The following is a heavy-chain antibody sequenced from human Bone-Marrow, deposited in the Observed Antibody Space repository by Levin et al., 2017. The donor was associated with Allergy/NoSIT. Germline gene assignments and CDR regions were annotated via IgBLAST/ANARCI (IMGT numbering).Heavy chain of an antibody. Sequence: SETLSLTCAVYGGSFSGYYWSWIRQPPGKGLEWIGEINHSGSTNYNPSLKSRVTISVDTSKNQFSLKLSSVTAADTAVYYCAREGGYSSGWYGPERAYFQHWGQGTLVTVSS. V-gene: IGHV4-34*01. CDR2: INHSGST. CDR3: AREGGYSSGWYGPERAYFQH. D-gene: IGHD6-19*01. CDR1: GGSFSGYY. J-gene: IGHJ1*01.